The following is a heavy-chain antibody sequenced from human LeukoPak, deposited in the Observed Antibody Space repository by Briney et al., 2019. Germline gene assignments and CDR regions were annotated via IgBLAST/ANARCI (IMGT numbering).Heavy chain of an antibody. Sequence: SETLSLTCTVSDYSISSGYYWGWIRQPPGKGLECIGSIYHSGSTYYNPSLKSRVTISVDTSKNQFSLKLSSVTAADTAVYYCANGEYSGYDLGAFDIWGQGTMVTVSS. V-gene: IGHV4-38-2*02. J-gene: IGHJ3*02. CDR2: IYHSGST. D-gene: IGHD5-12*01. CDR3: ANGEYSGYDLGAFDI. CDR1: DYSISSGYY.